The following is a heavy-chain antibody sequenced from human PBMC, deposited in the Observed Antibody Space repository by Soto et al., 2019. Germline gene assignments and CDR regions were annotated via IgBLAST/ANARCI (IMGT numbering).Heavy chain of an antibody. CDR1: GGSITTYQ. CDR3: ARDYGDYSFFFDY. J-gene: IGHJ4*02. D-gene: IGHD4-17*01. Sequence: SETLSLTCTVSGGSITTYQWSWIRQPPGKGLEWIGGYSGFTNYNPSLESRATISVDHSKNQFFLTLRSVTAADTAVYYCARDYGDYSFFFDYWGQGTLVTVSS. CDR2: YSGFT. V-gene: IGHV4-59*01.